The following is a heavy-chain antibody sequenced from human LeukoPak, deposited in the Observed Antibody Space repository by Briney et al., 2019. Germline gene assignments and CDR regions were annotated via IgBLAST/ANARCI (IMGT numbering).Heavy chain of an antibody. CDR3: ASIHGSGSYYVY. CDR2: INTDGSYT. V-gene: IGHV3-74*01. J-gene: IGHJ4*02. D-gene: IGHD3-10*01. CDR1: GFTFSSYW. Sequence: AGGSLRLSCAASGFTFSSYWMHWVSQTAGKGLVWVSRINTDGSYTSYADSVKGRFTISRDNAKNTLYLQVNSLKAEDTAVYYCASIHGSGSYYVYWGQGTLVTVSA.